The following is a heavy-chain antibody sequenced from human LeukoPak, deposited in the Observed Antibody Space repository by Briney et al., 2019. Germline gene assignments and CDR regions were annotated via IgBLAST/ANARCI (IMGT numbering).Heavy chain of an antibody. J-gene: IGHJ4*02. CDR2: IYPGDSDT. CDR3: ARLSSYYDILTGLDY. Sequence: GESLKISCKGSGYSFTNYWIGWVRQMPGKGLEWMGIIYPGDSDTRYSPSFQGQVTISADKSISTAYLQWSSLKASDTAMYYCARLSSYYDILTGLDYWGQGTLVTVSS. D-gene: IGHD3-9*01. CDR1: GYSFTNYW. V-gene: IGHV5-51*01.